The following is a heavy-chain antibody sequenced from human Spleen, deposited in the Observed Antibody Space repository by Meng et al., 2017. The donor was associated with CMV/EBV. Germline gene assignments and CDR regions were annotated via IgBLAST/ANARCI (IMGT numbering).Heavy chain of an antibody. CDR1: GFTFSSYW. CDR3: AKDMGYSSSWFSVFDY. J-gene: IGHJ4*02. V-gene: IGHV3-9*01. Sequence: GGSLRLSCAASGFTFSSYWMHWVRQAPGKGLEWVSGISWNSGSIGYADSVKGRFTISRDNAKNSLYLQMNSLRAEDTALYYCAKDMGYSSSWFSVFDYWGQGTLVTVSS. D-gene: IGHD6-13*01. CDR2: ISWNSGSI.